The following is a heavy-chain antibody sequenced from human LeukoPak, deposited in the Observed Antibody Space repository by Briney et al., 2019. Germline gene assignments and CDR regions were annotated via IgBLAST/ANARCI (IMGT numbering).Heavy chain of an antibody. CDR3: AKGLGGYDNNWFDP. D-gene: IGHD5-12*01. J-gene: IGHJ5*02. V-gene: IGHV3-7*03. CDR2: IKQDGSEK. CDR1: GFTFSSYW. Sequence: GGSLRLSCAASGFTFSSYWMSWVRQAPGKGLEGVANIKQDGSEKYYVDSVKGRFTISRDNAKNSLYLQMNSLRAEDTALYYCAKGLGGYDNNWFDPWGQGTLVTVSS.